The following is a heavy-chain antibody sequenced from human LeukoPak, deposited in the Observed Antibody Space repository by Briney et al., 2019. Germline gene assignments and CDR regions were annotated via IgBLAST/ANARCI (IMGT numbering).Heavy chain of an antibody. D-gene: IGHD2-8*01. Sequence: GGSLRLSCAASGFTFSSYLMHWVRQAPGKGLVWVSRINSDGSSTSYADSVKGRFTISRDNAKNTLYLQMNSLRAEDTAVYYCAGDLLLYFRTSYGMDVWGQGHTVTVSS. V-gene: IGHV3-74*01. CDR3: AGDLLLYFRTSYGMDV. J-gene: IGHJ6*02. CDR1: GFTFSSYL. CDR2: INSDGSST.